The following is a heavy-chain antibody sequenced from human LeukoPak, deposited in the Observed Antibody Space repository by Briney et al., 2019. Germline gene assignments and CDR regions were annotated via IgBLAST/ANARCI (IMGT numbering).Heavy chain of an antibody. Sequence: PSKTLSLTCTVSGGSISSPISYWGWIRQPPGKGLEWIATVLHSGATFYSPSLEGRLTISIDTSTNQFSLKMTSMTAADTAVYYCARRIVGVIDAFDYWGQGALVTVSS. J-gene: IGHJ4*02. CDR1: GGSISSPISY. V-gene: IGHV4-39*01. D-gene: IGHD1-26*01. CDR2: VLHSGAT. CDR3: ARRIVGVIDAFDY.